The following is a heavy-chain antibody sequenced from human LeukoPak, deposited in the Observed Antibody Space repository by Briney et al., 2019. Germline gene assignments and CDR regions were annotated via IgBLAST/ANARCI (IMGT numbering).Heavy chain of an antibody. D-gene: IGHD3-10*01. V-gene: IGHV1-18*01. CDR3: ARAPMVRGLTLFDY. CDR2: ISAYNGNT. CDR1: GYSFTNYG. J-gene: IGHJ4*02. Sequence: ASVKVSCKASGYSFTNYGLTWVRQAPGQGLEWMGWISAYNGNTNYAQNLQGRVTMTTDTSTKTAYMELRSLRSDDTAVYYCARAPMVRGLTLFDYWGQGTPVTVSS.